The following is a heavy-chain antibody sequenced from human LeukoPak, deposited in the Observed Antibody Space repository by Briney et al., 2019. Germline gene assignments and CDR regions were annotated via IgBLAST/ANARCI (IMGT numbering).Heavy chain of an antibody. D-gene: IGHD6-19*01. V-gene: IGHV4-34*01. Sequence: SETLSLTCAVYGGSFSGYYWSWIRQPPGKGLEWIGEINHSGSTNYNPSLKSRVTISVDTSKNQFSLKLSSVTAADTAVYYCARAKAGGPRQWLTVRDAFDIWGQGTMVTVSS. J-gene: IGHJ3*02. CDR3: ARAKAGGPRQWLTVRDAFDI. CDR2: INHSGST. CDR1: GGSFSGYY.